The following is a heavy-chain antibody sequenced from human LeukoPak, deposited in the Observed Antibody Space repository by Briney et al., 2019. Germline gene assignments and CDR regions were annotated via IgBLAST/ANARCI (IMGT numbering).Heavy chain of an antibody. D-gene: IGHD3-16*02. CDR2: INHSGST. Sequence: SETLSLTCAVYGGSFSGYYWSWIRQPPGKGLEWIGEINHSGSTNYNPSLKSRVTISVDTSKNQFSVKLTSVTAADTAVYYCARGPLAGYWGQGTLVTVSS. CDR3: ARGPLAGY. J-gene: IGHJ4*02. CDR1: GGSFSGYY. V-gene: IGHV4-34*01.